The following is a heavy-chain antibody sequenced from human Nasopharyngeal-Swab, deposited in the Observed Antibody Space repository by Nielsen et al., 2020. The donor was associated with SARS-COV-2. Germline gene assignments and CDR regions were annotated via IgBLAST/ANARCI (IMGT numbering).Heavy chain of an antibody. Sequence: WVRQAPGQGLEWMGWMNPNSGNTGYAQKFQGRVTMTRNTSISIAHMELSSLRSEDTAVYYCARRVAGSRRAFDIWGRGTMVTVSS. J-gene: IGHJ3*02. CDR2: MNPNSGNT. D-gene: IGHD6-19*01. CDR3: ARRVAGSRRAFDI. V-gene: IGHV1-8*01.